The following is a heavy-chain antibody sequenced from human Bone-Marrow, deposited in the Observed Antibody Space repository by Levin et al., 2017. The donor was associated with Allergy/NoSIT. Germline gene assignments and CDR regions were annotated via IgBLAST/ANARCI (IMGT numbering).Heavy chain of an antibody. CDR3: AKDIGIAARPYYGMDV. CDR1: GFRFDDYA. D-gene: IGHD6-6*01. Sequence: GGSLRLSCGASGFRFDDYALHWVRQGPGKGLEWVSSISWNSGITDYADSVKGRFTISRDNAKNSLYLQMNSLRPEDTAFYYCAKDIGIAARPYYGMDVWGLGTKVTVS. CDR2: ISWNSGIT. V-gene: IGHV3-9*01. J-gene: IGHJ6*02.